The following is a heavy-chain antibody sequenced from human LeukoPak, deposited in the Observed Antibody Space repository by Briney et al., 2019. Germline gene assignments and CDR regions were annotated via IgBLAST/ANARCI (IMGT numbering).Heavy chain of an antibody. D-gene: IGHD3-10*01. J-gene: IGHJ5*02. CDR1: GGSISSSSYY. CDR2: IYYSGST. CDR3: ARAAKHYYGSGVVNWFDP. Sequence: PSETLSLTCTVSGGSISSSSYYWGWIRQPPGKGLEWIGSIYYSGSTYYNPSLKSRVTISVDTSKNQFSLKLSSVTAADTAVYYCARAAKHYYGSGVVNWFDPWGQGTLVTVSS. V-gene: IGHV4-39*01.